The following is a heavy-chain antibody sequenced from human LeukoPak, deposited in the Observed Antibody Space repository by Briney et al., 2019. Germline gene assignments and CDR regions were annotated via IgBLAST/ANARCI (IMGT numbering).Heavy chain of an antibody. D-gene: IGHD6-13*01. Sequence: SETLSLTCAVYGGSFSGYYWSWIRQPPGKGLEWIGEINHSGSTNYNPSLKSRVTISVDTSKNQFSLKLSSVTAADTAAYYCARGGSSWSLPPSEYFQHWGQGTLVTVSS. V-gene: IGHV4-34*01. J-gene: IGHJ1*01. CDR2: INHSGST. CDR1: GGSFSGYY. CDR3: ARGGSSWSLPPSEYFQH.